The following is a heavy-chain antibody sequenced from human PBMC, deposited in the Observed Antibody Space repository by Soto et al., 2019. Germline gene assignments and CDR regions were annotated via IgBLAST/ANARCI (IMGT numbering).Heavy chain of an antibody. CDR3: ARGDRGAFDL. V-gene: IGHV3-74*01. Sequence: PGGSLRLSCAASGFTFSSYGMHWVRQAPGQGLVWVSRIHSDGSSTTYADSVKGRFTISRDNAKNTLYLQMNSLRAEDTAVYYCARGDRGAFDLWGQGTMVTVSS. J-gene: IGHJ3*01. CDR2: IHSDGSST. CDR1: GFTFSSYG. D-gene: IGHD2-21*02.